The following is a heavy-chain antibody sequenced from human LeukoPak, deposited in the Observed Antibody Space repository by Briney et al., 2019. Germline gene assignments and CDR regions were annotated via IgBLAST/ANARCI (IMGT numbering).Heavy chain of an antibody. CDR3: ARDRGAAHWFDP. V-gene: IGHV1-69*01. Sequence: SVKVSCKASGGTFSSYAISWVRQAPGQGLEWMGGIIPIFGTANYAQKFQGRVTITADESTSTAYMELSSLRSEDTAVYHCARDRGAAHWFDPWGRGTLVTVSS. CDR2: IIPIFGTA. J-gene: IGHJ5*02. CDR1: GGTFSSYA. D-gene: IGHD6-6*01.